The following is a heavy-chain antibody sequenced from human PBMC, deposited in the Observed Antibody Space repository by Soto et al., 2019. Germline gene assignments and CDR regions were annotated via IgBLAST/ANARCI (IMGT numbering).Heavy chain of an antibody. V-gene: IGHV3-30-3*01. CDR1: AFIFCSYS. CDR2: ISDDVSNI. J-gene: IGHJ4*02. Sequence: QVQLVESGGGVVQPGRSLRLSCSVSAFIFCSYSMHWVRQAPGKGLDWVAVISDDVSNIFYADSVKGRFTISRDNSKDTLYLQMNSLRVEDTAVYYCARQGVVGATRHVLDYWGQGTLVTVSS. CDR3: ARQGVVGATRHVLDY. D-gene: IGHD1-26*01.